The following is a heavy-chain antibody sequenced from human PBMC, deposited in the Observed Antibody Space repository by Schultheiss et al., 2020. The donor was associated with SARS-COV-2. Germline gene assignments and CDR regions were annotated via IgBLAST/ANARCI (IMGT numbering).Heavy chain of an antibody. Sequence: GGSLRLSCAASGFTFSNAWMSWVRQAPGKGLEWVGRIKSKTDGGTTDYPAPVKGRFTISRDDSKNTLYLQMNSLKTEDTAVYYCAKDIAVKPAASYNFDHWGQGSLVTVSS. D-gene: IGHD2-2*01. CDR3: AKDIAVKPAASYNFDH. V-gene: IGHV3-15*01. CDR2: IKSKTDGGTT. CDR1: GFTFSNAW. J-gene: IGHJ4*02.